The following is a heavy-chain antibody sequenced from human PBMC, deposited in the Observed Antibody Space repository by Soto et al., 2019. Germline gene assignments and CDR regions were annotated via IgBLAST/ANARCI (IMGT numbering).Heavy chain of an antibody. CDR3: AGFVVPASRNSDFDY. D-gene: IGHD2-15*01. V-gene: IGHV4-39*01. Sequence: SETLSLTCTVSGISVSTSDYYWGWVRQPPGKGLDWIGNIYYSGSTFYNPSLRSRVTLSVDTSKNQFSLRLNSVTAADTAVYFCAGFVVPASRNSDFDYWGQGTLVTVSS. CDR1: GISVSTSDYY. J-gene: IGHJ4*02. CDR2: IYYSGST.